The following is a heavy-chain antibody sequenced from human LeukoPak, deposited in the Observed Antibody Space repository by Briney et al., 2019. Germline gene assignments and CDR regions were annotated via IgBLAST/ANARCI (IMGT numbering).Heavy chain of an antibody. Sequence: GGSLRLSCVVSGFSLDDYAMHWVRQVPGKGLEWVSSISWDSGSQAYADSVRGRFTISRDNAKNSLYLQMNSLRPEDTAFYYCIKDMGFDLLKDAFHVWGQGTLVTVSS. CDR3: IKDMGFDLLKDAFHV. CDR1: GFSLDDYA. J-gene: IGHJ3*01. V-gene: IGHV3-9*01. CDR2: ISWDSGSQ. D-gene: IGHD3-9*01.